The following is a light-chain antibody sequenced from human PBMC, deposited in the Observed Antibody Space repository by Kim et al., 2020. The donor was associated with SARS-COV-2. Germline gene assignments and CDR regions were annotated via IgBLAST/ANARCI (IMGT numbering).Light chain of an antibody. CDR3: QQYGSAPRT. Sequence: SPGEKAARACRASESGGSTSLGWYQQKPGQAPRLLIDGASSRATGIPDRFSGSGSGTDFTLTISRLEPEDFAVYYCQQYGSAPRTFGQGTKVDI. CDR2: GAS. CDR1: ESGGSTS. V-gene: IGKV3-20*01. J-gene: IGKJ1*01.